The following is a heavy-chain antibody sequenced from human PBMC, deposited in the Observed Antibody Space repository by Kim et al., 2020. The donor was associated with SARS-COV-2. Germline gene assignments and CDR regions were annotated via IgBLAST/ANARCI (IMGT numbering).Heavy chain of an antibody. D-gene: IGHD2-2*01. Sequence: SRVTISVDTSKNQFSLKLSSVTAADTAVYYCARGHIVVVPAAIYLDYMDVWGKGTTVTVSS. CDR3: ARGHIVVVPAAIYLDYMDV. J-gene: IGHJ6*03. V-gene: IGHV4-34*01.